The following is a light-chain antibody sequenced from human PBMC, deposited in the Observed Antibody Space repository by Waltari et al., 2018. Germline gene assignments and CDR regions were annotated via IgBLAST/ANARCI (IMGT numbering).Light chain of an antibody. CDR1: ILRTYY. V-gene: IGLV3-19*01. J-gene: IGLJ2*01. Sequence: SSDLTQDPAVSVALGQTVRITCQGDILRTYYGNWCRQKPGQPPELVIYGKNNRPSGIPDRFSASSSGNTASLIITRAQAEDEADYYCSSRELSGHVVFGGVTRLTVL. CDR3: SSRELSGHVV. CDR2: GKN.